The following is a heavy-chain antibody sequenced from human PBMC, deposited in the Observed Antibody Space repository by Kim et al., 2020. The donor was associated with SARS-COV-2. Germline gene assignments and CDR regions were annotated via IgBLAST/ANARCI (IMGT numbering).Heavy chain of an antibody. CDR3: ARDSRNYDSSGYYSLFDY. Sequence: KGRFTISRDKSKNTLYLQMNSRRAEDTAVYYCARDSRNYDSSGYYSLFDYWGQGTLVTVSS. V-gene: IGHV3-53*01. D-gene: IGHD3-22*01. J-gene: IGHJ4*02.